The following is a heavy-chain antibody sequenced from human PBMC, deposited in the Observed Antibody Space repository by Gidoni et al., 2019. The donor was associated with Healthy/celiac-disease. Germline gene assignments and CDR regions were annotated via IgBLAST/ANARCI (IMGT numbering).Heavy chain of an antibody. CDR3: AKDGVGTIFGLLDY. Sequence: EVQLLESGGGLVQPGGSLRLSCAASGFSFSSYAMSWVRQAPGKGLEWVSAISGSGGSTYYADSVKGRFTISRDNSKNTLYLQMNSLRAEDTAVYYCAKDGVGTIFGLLDYWGQGTLVTVSS. CDR2: ISGSGGST. V-gene: IGHV3-23*01. J-gene: IGHJ4*02. CDR1: GFSFSSYA. D-gene: IGHD3-3*01.